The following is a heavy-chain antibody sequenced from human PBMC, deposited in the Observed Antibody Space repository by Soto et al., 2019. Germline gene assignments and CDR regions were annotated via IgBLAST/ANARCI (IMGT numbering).Heavy chain of an antibody. J-gene: IGHJ2*01. D-gene: IGHD2-2*01. V-gene: IGHV3-30-3*01. CDR1: GFTFSSYA. Sequence: QVQLVESGGGVVQPGRSLRLSCAASGFTFSSYAMHWVRQAPGKGLEWVAVISYDGSNKYYADSVKGRFTISRDNSKNTLYLQMNSLRAEDKAVYYCARGCISTSCYAGSNWYFALWGRGTLVTVSS. CDR3: ARGCISTSCYAGSNWYFAL. CDR2: ISYDGSNK.